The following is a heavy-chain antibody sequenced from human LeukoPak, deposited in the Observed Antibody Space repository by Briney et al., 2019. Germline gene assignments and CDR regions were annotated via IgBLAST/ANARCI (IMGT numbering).Heavy chain of an antibody. CDR3: ASLSRWGRLSRKPNFDY. J-gene: IGHJ4*02. V-gene: IGHV4-39*07. CDR1: GDSISSTAYY. CDR2: INHSGST. D-gene: IGHD2-21*02. Sequence: SETLSLTCTVSGDSISSTAYYWSWIRQPPGKGLEWIGEINHSGSTNYNPSLKSRVTISVDTSKNQFSLKLSSVTAADTAVYYCASLSRWGRLSRKPNFDYWGQGTLVTVSS.